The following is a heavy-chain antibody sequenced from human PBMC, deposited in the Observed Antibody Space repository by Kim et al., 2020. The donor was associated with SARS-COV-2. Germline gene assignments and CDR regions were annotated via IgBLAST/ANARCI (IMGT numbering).Heavy chain of an antibody. D-gene: IGHD6-19*01. V-gene: IGHV3-23*01. CDR3: AKWWSSGWYPKRTHFDY. J-gene: IGHJ4*02. CDR1: GFTFSSYA. CDR2: ISGSGGST. Sequence: GGSLRLSCAASGFTFSSYAMSWVRQAPGKGLEWVSAISGSGGSTYYADSVKGRFTISRDNSKNTLYLQMNSLRAEDTAVYYCAKWWSSGWYPKRTHFDYWGQGTLVTVSS.